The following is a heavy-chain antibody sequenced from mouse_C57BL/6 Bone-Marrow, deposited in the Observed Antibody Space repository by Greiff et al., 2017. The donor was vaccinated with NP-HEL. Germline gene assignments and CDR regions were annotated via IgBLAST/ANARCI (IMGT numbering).Heavy chain of an antibody. Sequence: EVKVVESGGGLVKPGGSLKLSCAASGFTFSSYAMSWVRQTPEKRLEWVATISDGGSYTYYPDNVKGRFTISRDNAKNNLYLQMSHLKSEDTAMYYCARRKLSYWYFDVWGTGTTVTVSS. V-gene: IGHV5-4*03. CDR2: ISDGGSYT. J-gene: IGHJ1*03. CDR3: ARRKLSYWYFDV. CDR1: GFTFSSYA. D-gene: IGHD3-2*02.